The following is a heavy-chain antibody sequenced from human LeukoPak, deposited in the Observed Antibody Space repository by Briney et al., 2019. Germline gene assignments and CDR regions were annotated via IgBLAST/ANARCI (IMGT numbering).Heavy chain of an antibody. Sequence: VASVKVSCKASGYTFTRYDINWVRQATGQGLEWMGWMNPNSGNTGYAQKFQGRVTMTRNTSISTAYMELSSLRSEDTAVYYCARVPRSYYYDHFDYWGQGTLVTVSS. D-gene: IGHD3-22*01. V-gene: IGHV1-8*01. CDR1: GYTFTRYD. CDR2: MNPNSGNT. J-gene: IGHJ4*02. CDR3: ARVPRSYYYDHFDY.